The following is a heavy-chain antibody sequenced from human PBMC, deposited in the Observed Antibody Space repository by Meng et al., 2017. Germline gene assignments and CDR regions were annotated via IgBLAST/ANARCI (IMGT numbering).Heavy chain of an antibody. CDR2: INHSGST. Sequence: GQRREWGAGLWNSSEALSLTCVVSGGSFSDYDWSWIRQPPGKGLEWIGEINHSGSTNYNPSLESRATISVDTSQNNLSLKLSSVTAADSAVYYCARGPTTMAHDFDYWGQGTLVTVSS. V-gene: IGHV4-34*01. CDR1: GGSFSDYD. CDR3: ARGPTTMAHDFDY. J-gene: IGHJ4*02. D-gene: IGHD4-11*01.